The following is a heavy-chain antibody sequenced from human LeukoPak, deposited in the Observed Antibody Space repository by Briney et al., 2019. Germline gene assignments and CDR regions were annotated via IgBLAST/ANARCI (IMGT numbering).Heavy chain of an antibody. CDR1: GFTFSSYA. CDR3: AKVSRITMIVVVPRFDC. CDR2: ISGSGGST. V-gene: IGHV3-23*01. D-gene: IGHD3-22*01. J-gene: IGHJ4*02. Sequence: GGSLRLSCAASGFTFSSYAMSWVRQAPGKGLEWVSAISGSGGSTYYADSVKGRFTISRDNSKNTLYLQMNSLRAEDTAVYYCAKVSRITMIVVVPRFDCWGQGTLVTVSS.